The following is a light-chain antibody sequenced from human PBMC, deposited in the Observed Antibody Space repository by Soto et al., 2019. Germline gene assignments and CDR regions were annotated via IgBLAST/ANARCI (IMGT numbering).Light chain of an antibody. J-gene: IGKJ1*01. V-gene: IGKV1-5*01. CDR1: QSISKW. CDR2: DAS. Sequence: DIQMTQSPSTLYASVEDRVTITCRASQSISKWLAWYQQRPGKVHKILNFDASILESGVPSTFSASGTGTEFTLIISSLQPDDFATYYCLQYDNCLTWTFGQGTKVEVK. CDR3: LQYDNCLTWT.